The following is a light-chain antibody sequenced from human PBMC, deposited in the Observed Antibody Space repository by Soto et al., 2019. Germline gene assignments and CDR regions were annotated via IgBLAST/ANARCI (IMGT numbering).Light chain of an antibody. CDR3: QQYGSSLIT. J-gene: IGKJ5*01. CDR1: QSVSSSY. V-gene: IGKV3-20*01. Sequence: EIVLTQSPGTLSLPPGERATLSCRASQSVSSSYLAWYQQKPGQAPRLLIYGASSRATGIPDRFSGSGSGTDFTLTISRLEPEDFAVYYCQQYGSSLITFGQGTRLEIK. CDR2: GAS.